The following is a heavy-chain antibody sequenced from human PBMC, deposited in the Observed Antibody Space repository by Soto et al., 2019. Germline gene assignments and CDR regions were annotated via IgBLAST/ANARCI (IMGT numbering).Heavy chain of an antibody. D-gene: IGHD2-15*01. CDR3: ARGLRTGNYGMDV. V-gene: IGHV1-69*01. CDR2: LIPMFETV. J-gene: IGHJ6*02. Sequence: GSCKASGGTFDNYAVSWVRQAPGQGLEWMGGLIPMFETVNYAQRFQGRLTIAADECTSTAYMELTSLTSADTAIYFCARGLRTGNYGMDVWGQGTTVTVSS. CDR1: GGTFDNYA.